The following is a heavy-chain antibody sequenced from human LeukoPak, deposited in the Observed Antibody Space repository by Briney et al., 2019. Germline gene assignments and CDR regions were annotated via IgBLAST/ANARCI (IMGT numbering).Heavy chain of an antibody. Sequence: PGGSLRLSCAASGFSVSVNYMSWVRQAPGKGLEWVSTLFASGYSTYADSVKGRFTISRDNSKNTLYLQMNSLRAEDTAVYYCAKEVSRITIFGVVMSDDYWGQGTLVTVSS. J-gene: IGHJ4*02. CDR3: AKEVSRITIFGVVMSDDY. CDR1: GFSVSVNY. V-gene: IGHV3-53*01. CDR2: LFASGYS. D-gene: IGHD3-3*01.